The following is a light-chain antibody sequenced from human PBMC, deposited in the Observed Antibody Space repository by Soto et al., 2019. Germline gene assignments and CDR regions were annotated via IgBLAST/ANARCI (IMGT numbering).Light chain of an antibody. CDR1: SSDIGVYNR. V-gene: IGLV2-18*01. CDR3: SLYRSSTTLD. CDR2: EVS. J-gene: IGLJ1*01. Sequence: QSSLTQPPSVSGSPGQSVTISCTGTSSDIGVYNRVSWYQQPPGTAPKLMIYEVSNRPSGVPDRFSGSKSGNTASLTISGLQAEDEADYYCSLYRSSTTLDFGTGTKGTVL.